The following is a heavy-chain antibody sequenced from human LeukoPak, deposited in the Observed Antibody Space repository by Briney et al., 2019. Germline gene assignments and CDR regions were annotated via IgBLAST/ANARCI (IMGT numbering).Heavy chain of an antibody. D-gene: IGHD6-6*01. J-gene: IGHJ4*02. Sequence: GGSLRLSCAASGFTFSSAWMSWVRQAPGKGLEWVGRIKSKTDGGTTDYAAPVKGRFTISRDDSKNTLYLQMNSLKTEDTAMYYCTTDFLDYSSSSPFDYWGQGTLVTVSS. CDR1: GFTFSSAW. CDR3: TTDFLDYSSSSPFDY. V-gene: IGHV3-15*01. CDR2: IKSKTDGGTT.